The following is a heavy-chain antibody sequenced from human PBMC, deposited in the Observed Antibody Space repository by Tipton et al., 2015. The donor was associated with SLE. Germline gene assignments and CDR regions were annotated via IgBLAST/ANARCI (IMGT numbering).Heavy chain of an antibody. V-gene: IGHV3-21*01. J-gene: IGHJ4*02. CDR2: ISSSSSYI. D-gene: IGHD6-13*01. CDR3: ARDLFAAAGTGY. CDR1: GFTFSSYS. Sequence: SLRLSCAASGFTFSSYSMNWVRQAPGKGLEWVSSISSSSSYIYYADSVKGRFTISRDNAKNSLYLQMNSLRAEDTAVYYCARDLFAAAGTGYWGQGTLVTVSS.